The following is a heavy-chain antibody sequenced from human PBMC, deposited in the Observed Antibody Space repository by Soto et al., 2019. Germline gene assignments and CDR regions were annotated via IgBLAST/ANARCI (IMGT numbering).Heavy chain of an antibody. J-gene: IGHJ6*02. CDR1: GFTFSSYS. CDR2: ISSSSSTI. D-gene: IGHD1-26*01. CDR3: ASLQWEHNGYYYYGMDV. V-gene: IGHV3-48*02. Sequence: GGSLRIACAASGFTFSSYSMNWVRQAPGKGLEWVSYISSSSSTIYYADSVKGRFTISRDNAKNSLYLQMNSLRDEDTAVYYCASLQWEHNGYYYYGMDVWGQGTTVTVSS.